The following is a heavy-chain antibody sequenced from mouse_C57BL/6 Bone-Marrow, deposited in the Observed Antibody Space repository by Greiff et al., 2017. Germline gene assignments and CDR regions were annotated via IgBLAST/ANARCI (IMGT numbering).Heavy chain of an antibody. J-gene: IGHJ3*01. D-gene: IGHD4-1*01. Sequence: QVQLKQSGPELVKPGASVKISCKASGYAFSSSWMNWVKQRPGKGLEWIGRIYPGVGGTNYNGKFKGKATLTADKSSSTAYMQLSSLTSEDSAVYFWARDCAFANGGPGFAYWGQGTLVTVSA. CDR1: GYAFSSSW. CDR3: ARDCAFANGGPGFAY. V-gene: IGHV1-82*01. CDR2: IYPGVGGT.